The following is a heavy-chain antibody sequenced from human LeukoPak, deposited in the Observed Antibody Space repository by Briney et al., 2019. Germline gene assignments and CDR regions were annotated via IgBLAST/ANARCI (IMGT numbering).Heavy chain of an antibody. V-gene: IGHV3-7*03. CDR1: GFTFSDYY. Sequence: GGSLRLSCAASGFTFSDYYMSWIRQAPGKGLEWVANIKQDGSEKYYVDSVKGRFTISRDNAKNSLYLQMNSLRAEDTAVYYCARASSGCWNYWGQGTLVTVSS. D-gene: IGHD6-19*01. CDR3: ARASSGCWNY. J-gene: IGHJ4*02. CDR2: IKQDGSEK.